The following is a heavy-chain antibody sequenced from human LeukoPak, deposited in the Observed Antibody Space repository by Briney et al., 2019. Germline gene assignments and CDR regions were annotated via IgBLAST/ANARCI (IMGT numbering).Heavy chain of an antibody. D-gene: IGHD1-26*01. V-gene: IGHV3-23*01. CDR1: GFTFRSYV. Sequence: GGSLRLSCAASGFTFRSYVMSWVRQTPEKGLEWVSAITGDGGGTNHADSVKGRFTIFRDNSKNTLCLQMNSLRAEDTAVYYCAKETSSGNFVTIDCWGQGALVTVSS. J-gene: IGHJ4*02. CDR2: ITGDGGGT. CDR3: AKETSSGNFVTIDC.